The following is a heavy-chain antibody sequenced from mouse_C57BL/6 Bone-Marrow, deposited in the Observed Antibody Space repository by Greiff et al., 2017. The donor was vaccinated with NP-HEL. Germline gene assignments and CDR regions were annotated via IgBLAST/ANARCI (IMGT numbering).Heavy chain of an antibody. D-gene: IGHD1-1*01. CDR3: ARGVLRYSTGFDY. Sequence: VQLQQSGAELVKPGASVKLSCKASGYTFTSYWMQWVKQRPGQGLEWIGEIDPSDSYTNYNQKFKGKATLTVETSSSTAYMQLSSLTSEDSAVDYCARGVLRYSTGFDYWGQGTTLTVSS. J-gene: IGHJ2*01. V-gene: IGHV1-50*01. CDR1: GYTFTSYW. CDR2: IDPSDSYT.